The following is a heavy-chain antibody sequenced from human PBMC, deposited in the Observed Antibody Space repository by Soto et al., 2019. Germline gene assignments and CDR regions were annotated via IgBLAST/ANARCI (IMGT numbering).Heavy chain of an antibody. CDR3: ARGLDQPPVGLYFDT. CDR2: IIPAFGTA. Sequence: QVQLVQSGAEVKNPGSSVKVSCKTAGGTFNSYLIDWLRQAPGQGLAWMGGIIPAFGTAKYAQKFQGRVTITADKSTTTAYMELRTLTSEDTAVYYCARGLDQPPVGLYFDTWGQGTLVTVSS. CDR1: GGTFNSYL. V-gene: IGHV1-69*06. D-gene: IGHD2-2*01. J-gene: IGHJ4*02.